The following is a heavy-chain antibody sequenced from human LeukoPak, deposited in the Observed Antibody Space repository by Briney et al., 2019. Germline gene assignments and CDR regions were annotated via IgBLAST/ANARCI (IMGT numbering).Heavy chain of an antibody. V-gene: IGHV3-48*01. Sequence: HPGGSLRLSCAASGFTFSSHWMSWVRQAPGKGLEWVSYISSSGSTIYYADSVKGRFTISRDNAKNSLYLQMNSLRVEDTAVYYCVRDDLGTSNHDYGMDVWGQGTTVTVSS. CDR1: GFTFSSHW. D-gene: IGHD3/OR15-3a*01. J-gene: IGHJ6*02. CDR2: ISSSGSTI. CDR3: VRDDLGTSNHDYGMDV.